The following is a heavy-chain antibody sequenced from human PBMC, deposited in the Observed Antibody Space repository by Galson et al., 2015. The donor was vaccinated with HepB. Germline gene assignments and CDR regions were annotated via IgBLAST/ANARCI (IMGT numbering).Heavy chain of an antibody. CDR2: ISSGGGTQ. V-gene: IGHV3-30*18. Sequence: SLRLSCAASGFTLSNHGIHWVRQAPGKGLEWVAVISSGGGTQYLADSVRGRVTLSRDNPKNTVYLQMNSLGAEDAAVYYCAKEIMDHAGDWYFDLWGRGTLVTVSS. CDR1: GFTLSNHG. D-gene: IGHD2-8*01. J-gene: IGHJ2*01. CDR3: AKEIMDHAGDWYFDL.